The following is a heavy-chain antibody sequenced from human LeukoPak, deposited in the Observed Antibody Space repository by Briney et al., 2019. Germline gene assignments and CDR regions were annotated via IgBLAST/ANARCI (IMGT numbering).Heavy chain of an antibody. V-gene: IGHV1-18*01. CDR2: ISAYNGNT. J-gene: IGHJ4*02. CDR1: GYTFTSYG. D-gene: IGHD3-3*01. CDR3: ARERERPGAIFGVVIHDFDY. Sequence: GASVKVSCKASGYTFTSYGISWVRQAPGQGLEWMGWISAYNGNTNYAQKLQGRVTMTTDTSTSTAYMELRSLRSDDTAVYYCARERERPGAIFGVVIHDFDYWGQGTLVTVSS.